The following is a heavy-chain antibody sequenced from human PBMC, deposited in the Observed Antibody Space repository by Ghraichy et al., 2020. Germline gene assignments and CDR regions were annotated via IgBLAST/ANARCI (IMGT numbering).Heavy chain of an antibody. CDR1: GDSINSNNW. CDR3: ARARDYYYYYGMDV. CDR2: IYHSGST. V-gene: IGHV4-4*02. J-gene: IGHJ6*02. Sequence: SCDVSGDSINSNNWWSWVRQSPGEGLEWIGEIYHSGSTNYKPSLKSRVTISIDKSKNQFSLKLSSVTAADTAVYYCARARDYYYYYGMDVWGQGTTVTVSS.